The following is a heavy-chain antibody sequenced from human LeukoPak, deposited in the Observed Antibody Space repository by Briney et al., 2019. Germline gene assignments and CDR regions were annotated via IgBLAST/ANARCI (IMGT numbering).Heavy chain of an antibody. J-gene: IGHJ3*02. Sequence: PGGSLRLSCAASGFTFRSYSMNWVRQAPGKGLEWVSSISSSSSHIYYADSVKGRFTISRDNAKNSLYLQMNSLRAEDTAVYYCARDRLQAFDIWGQGTMVTVSS. CDR2: ISSSSSHI. CDR3: ARDRLQAFDI. D-gene: IGHD2-15*01. CDR1: GFTFRSYS. V-gene: IGHV3-21*01.